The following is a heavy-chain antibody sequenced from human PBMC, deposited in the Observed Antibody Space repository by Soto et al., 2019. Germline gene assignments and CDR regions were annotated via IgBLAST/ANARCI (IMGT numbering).Heavy chain of an antibody. Sequence: EVQLVESGGGLIQPGGSLKLSCAASGFTVGNNYMSWVRQAPGKGLEWVSLIYSTGTTKYADSVKGRFTVSRDNATTTLYLQMNIPRAEDTAVYDGAKDGSGSGSHYNIFGYWSQGTLITLSS. CDR2: IYSTGTT. CDR1: GFTVGNNY. D-gene: IGHD3-10*01. V-gene: IGHV3-53*01. CDR3: AKDGSGSGSHYNIFGY. J-gene: IGHJ4*02.